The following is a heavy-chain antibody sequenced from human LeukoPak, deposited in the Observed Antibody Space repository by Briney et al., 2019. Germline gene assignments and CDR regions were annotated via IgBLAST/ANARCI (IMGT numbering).Heavy chain of an antibody. Sequence: SETLSLTCTVSGGSISSGSYYWSWIRQPPGKGLEWIGYIYYSGSTDYNPSLKSRVTISVDTSKNQFSLKLSSVTAADTAVHYCARGFDDYGDHALDYWGQGTLVTVSS. D-gene: IGHD4-17*01. CDR2: IYYSGST. J-gene: IGHJ4*02. CDR3: ARGFDDYGDHALDY. V-gene: IGHV4-61*01. CDR1: GGSISSGSYY.